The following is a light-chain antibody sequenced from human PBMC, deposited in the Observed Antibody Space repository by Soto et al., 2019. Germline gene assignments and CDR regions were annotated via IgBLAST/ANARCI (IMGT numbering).Light chain of an antibody. V-gene: IGLV2-14*01. CDR3: SSYTNSSIWV. J-gene: IGLJ3*02. CDR1: SSDVGRYNY. Sequence: QSALTQPASVSGSPGQSITISCTGTSSDVGRYNYVSWHQQHPGKAPKLMIYEVSNRPSGVSNRFSGSKSGNTASLTISGLQAEDEADYYCSSYTNSSIWVFGGGTKLTVL. CDR2: EVS.